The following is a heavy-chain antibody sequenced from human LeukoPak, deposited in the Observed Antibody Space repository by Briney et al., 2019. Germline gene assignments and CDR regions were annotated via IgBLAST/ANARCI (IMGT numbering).Heavy chain of an antibody. CDR2: IRSKANSYAT. CDR1: GFTFSGSA. Sequence: PGGSLRLSCAASGFTFSGSAMHWVRQASGKGLEWVGRIRSKANSYATAYAASVKGRFTISRDDSKNTAYLQMNSLKTEDTAVYYCTRNTVTESYWGQGTLVTVSS. J-gene: IGHJ4*02. V-gene: IGHV3-73*01. CDR3: TRNTVTESY. D-gene: IGHD4-17*01.